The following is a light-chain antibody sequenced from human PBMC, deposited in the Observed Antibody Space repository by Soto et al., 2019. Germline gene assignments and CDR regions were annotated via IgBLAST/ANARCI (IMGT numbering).Light chain of an antibody. CDR1: SSDVGGYNS. J-gene: IGLJ1*01. Sequence: QSALTQPASVSGSPGQSITISCTGTSSDVGGYNSVSWYQQHPGKAPKLMIYEVSNRPSGVSNRFSGSRSGNTASLTISGLQAADDADYYCSSYTRSSTLVFGTGTKLTVL. V-gene: IGLV2-14*01. CDR2: EVS. CDR3: SSYTRSSTLV.